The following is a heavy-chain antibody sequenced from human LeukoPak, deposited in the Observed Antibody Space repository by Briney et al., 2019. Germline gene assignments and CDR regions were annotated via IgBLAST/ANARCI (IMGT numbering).Heavy chain of an antibody. V-gene: IGHV3-30-3*01. Sequence: PGGSLRLSCAASGFTFSSYAMSWVRQAPGKGLEWVAVISYDGSNKYYADSVKGRFTISRDNSKNTLYLQMNSLRAEDTAVYYCARDNRNGMDVWGQGTTVTVSS. CDR1: GFTFSSYA. D-gene: IGHD2/OR15-2a*01. CDR3: ARDNRNGMDV. J-gene: IGHJ6*02. CDR2: ISYDGSNK.